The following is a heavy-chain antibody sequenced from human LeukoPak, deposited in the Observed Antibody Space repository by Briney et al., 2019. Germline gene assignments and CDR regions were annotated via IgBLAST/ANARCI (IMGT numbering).Heavy chain of an antibody. D-gene: IGHD3-16*01. CDR3: AREDTPIRINLMGY. CDR1: GFSFTTYN. Sequence: GGSLRTSCATSGFSFTTYNMNWVRQAPGKGLEWVSSISSSGSYTYYADSVKGRFTISRDNAKNSLYLQVNSLRAEDTAVYYCAREDTPIRINLMGYWGQEPLITVSS. V-gene: IGHV3-21*01. J-gene: IGHJ4*02. CDR2: ISSSGSYT.